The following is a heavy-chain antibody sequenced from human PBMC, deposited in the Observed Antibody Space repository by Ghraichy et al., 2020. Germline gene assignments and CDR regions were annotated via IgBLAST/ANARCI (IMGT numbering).Heavy chain of an antibody. V-gene: IGHV4-59*01. CDR2: IYYSGST. J-gene: IGHJ4*02. D-gene: IGHD5-18*01. CDR3: ARGWMQLWALDY. Sequence: SETLSPTCTVSGGSISSYYWSWIRQPPGKGLEWIGYIYYSGSTNYNPSLKSRVTISVDTSKNQFSLKLSSVTAADTAVYYCARGWMQLWALDYWGQGTLVTVSS. CDR1: GGSISSYY.